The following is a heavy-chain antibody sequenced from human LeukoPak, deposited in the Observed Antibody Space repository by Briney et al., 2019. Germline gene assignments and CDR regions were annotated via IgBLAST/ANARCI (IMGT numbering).Heavy chain of an antibody. CDR3: GRHSQSPVTEDY. D-gene: IGHD2-21*02. J-gene: IGHJ4*01. Sequence: GESLKISCKASGYTFANYWIGWVRQMPGKGLECMGIIYAGDSDTTYSSSFQGQVTISVDKSISTAYMQWSNLRASDSGMYYCGRHSQSPVTEDYGRQGTVVTVSS. V-gene: IGHV5-51*01. CDR2: IYAGDSDT. CDR1: GYTFANYW.